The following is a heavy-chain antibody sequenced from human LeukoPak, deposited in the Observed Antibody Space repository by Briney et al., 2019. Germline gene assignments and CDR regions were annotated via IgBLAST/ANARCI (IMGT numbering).Heavy chain of an antibody. V-gene: IGHV3-11*04. Sequence: PGGSLRLSCAASGFTFSDYYMSWIRQAPGKGLEWVSYISSSGSTIYYADSVKGRFTISRDNAKNSLYLQMNSLRAEDTAVYYCARSLSILEWLPNYYFDYWGQGTLVTVSS. D-gene: IGHD3-3*01. CDR3: ARSLSILEWLPNYYFDY. CDR2: ISSSGSTI. J-gene: IGHJ4*02. CDR1: GFTFSDYY.